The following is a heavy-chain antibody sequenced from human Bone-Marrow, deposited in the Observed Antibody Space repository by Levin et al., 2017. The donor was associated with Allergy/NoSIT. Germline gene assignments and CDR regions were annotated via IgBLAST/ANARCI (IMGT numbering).Heavy chain of an antibody. V-gene: IGHV1-46*02. J-gene: IGHJ4*02. D-gene: IGHD2-21*02. CDR3: ARGASCRGGDCYGLDCGLAREEGH. Sequence: ASVKVSCKASGYTFNDYYIHWVRRAPGQGPEWMGIINPNEGSTSYAQKFQGRVTMTRDTSTTTVYMELRRVRSEDTAMYYCARGASCRGGDCYGLDCGLAREEGHWGQGTLVAVSS. CDR1: GYTFNDYY. CDR2: INPNEGST.